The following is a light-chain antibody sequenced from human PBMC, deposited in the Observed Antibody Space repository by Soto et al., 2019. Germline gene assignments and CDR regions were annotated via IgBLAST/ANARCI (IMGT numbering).Light chain of an antibody. J-gene: IGKJ1*01. V-gene: IGKV3-15*01. CDR3: QQYGSSPRT. CDR2: GAS. Sequence: EIVMTQSPATLSVSLGERATLSCRASQSVSSNLAWYQQKPGQAPRLLIYGASTRATGIPARFSGSGSGTDFTLTISRLEPEDFVVYYCQQYGSSPRTFGQGTKVDIK. CDR1: QSVSSN.